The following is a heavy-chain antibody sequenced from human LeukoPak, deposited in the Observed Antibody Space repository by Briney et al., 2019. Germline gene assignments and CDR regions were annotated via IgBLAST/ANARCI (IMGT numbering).Heavy chain of an antibody. D-gene: IGHD5-18*01. CDR2: FDPEDGET. Sequence: ASVKISCKVSGYTLTELSMHWVRRAPGKGLEWMGGFDPEDGETIYAQKFQGRVTMTEDTSTDTAYMELSSLRSEDTAVYYCATVIRRIQLWFVTSFDIWGQGTMVTVSS. V-gene: IGHV1-24*01. J-gene: IGHJ3*02. CDR1: GYTLTELS. CDR3: ATVIRRIQLWFVTSFDI.